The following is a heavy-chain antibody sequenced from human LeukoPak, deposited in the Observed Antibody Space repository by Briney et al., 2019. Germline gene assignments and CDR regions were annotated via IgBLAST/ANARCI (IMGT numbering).Heavy chain of an antibody. V-gene: IGHV3-9*01. CDR3: AKDEYGYGDYVG. J-gene: IGHJ4*02. Sequence: PGGSLRLSCAASGFTFDDYAMHWVRQAPGKGLEWVSGISWNSGSIGYADSVKGRFTISRDNAKNSLYLQMNSLRAEDTALYYCAKDEYGYGDYVGWGQGTLVTVSS. CDR1: GFTFDDYA. D-gene: IGHD4-17*01. CDR2: ISWNSGSI.